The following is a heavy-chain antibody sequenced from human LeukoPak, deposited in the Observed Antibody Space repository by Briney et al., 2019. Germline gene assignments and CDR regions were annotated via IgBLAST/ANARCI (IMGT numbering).Heavy chain of an antibody. CDR2: IIPIFGTA. Sequence: SVKVSCKASGYTFTSYDINWVRQATGQGLEWMGGIIPIFGTANYAQKFQGRVTITTDESTSTAYMELSSLRSEDTAVYYCARADTAMGSIDYWGQGTLSPSPQ. V-gene: IGHV1-69*05. J-gene: IGHJ4*02. CDR1: GYTFTSYD. CDR3: ARADTAMGSIDY. D-gene: IGHD5-18*01.